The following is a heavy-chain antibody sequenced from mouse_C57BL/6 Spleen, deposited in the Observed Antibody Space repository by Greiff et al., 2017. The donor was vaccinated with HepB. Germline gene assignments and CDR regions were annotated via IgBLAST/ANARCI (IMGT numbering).Heavy chain of an antibody. CDR1: GYTFTDYE. J-gene: IGHJ2*01. CDR3: TRTLYGNGDY. V-gene: IGHV1-15*01. CDR2: IDPETGGT. D-gene: IGHD2-1*01. Sequence: VQLQQSGAELVRPGASVTLSCKASGYTFTDYEMHWVKQTPVHGLEWIGAIDPETGGTAYNQKFKGKAILTADKSSSTAYMELRSLTSEDSAVYYCTRTLYGNGDYWGQGTTLTVSS.